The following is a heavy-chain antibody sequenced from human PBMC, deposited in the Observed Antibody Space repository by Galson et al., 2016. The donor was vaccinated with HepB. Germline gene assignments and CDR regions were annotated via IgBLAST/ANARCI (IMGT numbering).Heavy chain of an antibody. J-gene: IGHJ4*02. CDR3: ARAPYGDYVDY. CDR2: ISYHGNNQ. Sequence: SLRLSCAASGFSFSRYAMHWVRQAPGKGLEWVAVISYHGNNQYYADSVKGRVTISRDNSKNTLDLQMNSLKAEDTAVYYCARAPYGDYVDYWGQGTLVTVSS. V-gene: IGHV3-30*01. CDR1: GFSFSRYA. D-gene: IGHD4-17*01.